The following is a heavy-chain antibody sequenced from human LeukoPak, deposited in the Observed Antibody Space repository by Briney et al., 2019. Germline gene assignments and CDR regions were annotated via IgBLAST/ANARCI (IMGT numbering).Heavy chain of an antibody. CDR1: GGSISSYY. V-gene: IGHV4-4*07. Sequence: SETLSLTCTVCGGSISSYYWSWIRQPAGKGLEWIGRIYTSGSTNYNPSLKSRVTMSVDTSKNQFSLKLSSVTAADTAVYYCARGGLVGLESGLAYYYYMDVWGKGTTVTVS. J-gene: IGHJ6*03. CDR3: ARGGLVGLESGLAYYYYMDV. D-gene: IGHD5-24*01. CDR2: IYTSGST.